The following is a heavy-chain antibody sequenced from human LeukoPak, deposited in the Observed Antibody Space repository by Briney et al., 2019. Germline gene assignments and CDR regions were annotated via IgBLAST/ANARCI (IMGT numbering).Heavy chain of an antibody. CDR3: ARVRTGRDCSSTSCLYYYYGMDV. CDR1: GGTFSSYA. Sequence: GASVKVSCKASGGTFSSYAISWVRQAPGQGLEWMGGIIPIFGTANYAQKFQGRVTITADESTSTAYMELSSLRSEDTAVYYCARVRTGRDCSSTSCLYYYYGMDVCGQGTTVTVSS. J-gene: IGHJ6*02. D-gene: IGHD2-2*01. CDR2: IIPIFGTA. V-gene: IGHV1-69*13.